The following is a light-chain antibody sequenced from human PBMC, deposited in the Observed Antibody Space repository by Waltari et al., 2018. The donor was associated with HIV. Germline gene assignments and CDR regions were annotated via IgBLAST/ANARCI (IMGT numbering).Light chain of an antibody. CDR2: GAS. CDR1: QPINNN. CDR3: QQYNNSPQT. V-gene: IGKV3-15*01. Sequence: EKVMTQSPATLSVSPGERATLSCRSSQPINNNLAWYQQKPGQAPQLLIYGASTRAAGVPDRFSGSGSGTEFSLTISSLQAEDLAIYYCQQYNNSPQTFGQGTKVEIK. J-gene: IGKJ2*01.